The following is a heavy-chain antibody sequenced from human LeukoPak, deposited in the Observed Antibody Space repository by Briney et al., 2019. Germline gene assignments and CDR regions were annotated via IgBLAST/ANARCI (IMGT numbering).Heavy chain of an antibody. D-gene: IGHD3-22*01. J-gene: IGHJ4*02. Sequence: SETLSLTCTVSGGSISSYYWSWIRQHPGKGLEWIGYIYYSGSTYYNPSLKSRVTISVDTSKNQFSLKLSSVTAADTAVYYCASEAPDSSGYYSYYWGQGTLVTVSS. CDR1: GGSISSYY. CDR3: ASEAPDSSGYYSYY. CDR2: IYYSGST. V-gene: IGHV4-59*06.